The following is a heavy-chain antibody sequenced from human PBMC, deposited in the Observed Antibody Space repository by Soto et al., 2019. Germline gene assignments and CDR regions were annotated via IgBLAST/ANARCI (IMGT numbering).Heavy chain of an antibody. D-gene: IGHD3-10*01. CDR1: GGSISSGGYY. Sequence: SETLSLTCTVSGGSISSGGYYWSWIRQHPGKGLEWIGYIYYSGSTYYNPSLKSRVTISVDTSNNQFSRNLFAVTAADTAVYYCARGSGFEAQSLYFGHNWCDPWGQGTLVTVSS. CDR3: ARGSGFEAQSLYFGHNWCDP. CDR2: IYYSGST. J-gene: IGHJ5*02. V-gene: IGHV4-31*03.